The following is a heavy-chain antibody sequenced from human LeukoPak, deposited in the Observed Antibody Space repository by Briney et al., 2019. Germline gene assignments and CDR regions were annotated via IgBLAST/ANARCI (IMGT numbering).Heavy chain of an antibody. CDR2: IYIGGSA. D-gene: IGHD2-2*01. CDR3: ATDLVVVLPAAYDN. Sequence: PGGSLRLSCAASGLTVSNTYMSWVRQAPGKGLEWVSVIYIGGSAYYGDSVKGRFTISRDSSENTVYLQMTSLRAEDTAVYYCATDLVVVLPAAYDNWGQGALVTVSS. CDR1: GLTVSNTY. J-gene: IGHJ4*02. V-gene: IGHV3-53*01.